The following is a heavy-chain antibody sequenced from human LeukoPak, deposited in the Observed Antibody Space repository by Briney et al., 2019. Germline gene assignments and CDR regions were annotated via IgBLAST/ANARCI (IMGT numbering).Heavy chain of an antibody. V-gene: IGHV7-4-1*02. CDR1: GYTFSSYA. J-gene: IGHJ5*02. D-gene: IGHD6-13*01. Sequence: ASVKVSCKASGYTFSSYAMNWVRQAHGQGLEWMGWINTNTGNPTYAQGFTGRFVFSLDTSVSTAYLQISSLKAEDTAVYYCARELQQLVREPPWFDPWGQGTLVTVSS. CDR2: INTNTGNP. CDR3: ARELQQLVREPPWFDP.